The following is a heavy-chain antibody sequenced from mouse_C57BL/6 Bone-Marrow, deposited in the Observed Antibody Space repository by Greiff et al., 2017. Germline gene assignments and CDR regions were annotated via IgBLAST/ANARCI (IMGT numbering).Heavy chain of an antibody. D-gene: IGHD2-3*01. J-gene: IGHJ2*01. CDR1: GYTFTSYW. Sequence: QVQLKQPGAELVKPGASVKMSCKASGYTFTSYWITWVKQRPGQGLEWIGDFYPGSGSTNYNEKFKSKATLTVDTSSSTAYMQLSSLTSEDSAIYYCVYDSYYWGQGTTLTVSS. CDR2: FYPGSGST. V-gene: IGHV1-55*01. CDR3: VYDSYY.